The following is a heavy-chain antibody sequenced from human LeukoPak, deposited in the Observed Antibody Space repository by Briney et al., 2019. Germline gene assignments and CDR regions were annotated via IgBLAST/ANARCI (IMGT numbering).Heavy chain of an antibody. CDR2: IIPIFGTA. CDR1: GGTFSSYA. CDR3: ARDGDGYNPN. V-gene: IGHV1-69*01. Sequence: SEKVSCKASGGTFSSYAISWVRQAPGQGLEWMGGIIPIFGTANYAQKFQGRVTITADESTSTAYMELSSLRSEDTAVYYCARDGDGYNPNWGQGTLVTVSS. D-gene: IGHD5-24*01. J-gene: IGHJ4*02.